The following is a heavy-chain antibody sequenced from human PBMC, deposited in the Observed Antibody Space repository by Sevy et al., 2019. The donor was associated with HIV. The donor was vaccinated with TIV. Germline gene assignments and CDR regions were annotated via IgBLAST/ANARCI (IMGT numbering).Heavy chain of an antibody. J-gene: IGHJ4*02. D-gene: IGHD2-21*01. Sequence: GGSLRLSCTASGFTFGDYGMSWVRQAPGKGLEWIAFIKSKIHGGKKENAASVKGGFTTLRDDSKNIVYLQMSNLKTEDTAVYYCTRWGRARCIFDYWGQGTLVTVSS. CDR1: GFTFGDYG. CDR2: IKSKIHGGKK. CDR3: TRWGRARCIFDY. V-gene: IGHV3-49*04.